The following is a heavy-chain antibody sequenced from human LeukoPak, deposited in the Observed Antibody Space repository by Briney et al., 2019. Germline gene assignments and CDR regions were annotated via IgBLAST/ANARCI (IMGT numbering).Heavy chain of an antibody. Sequence: ASVKVSFKASGYTFTIYGISWVRQAPGQGLEWMGWISAYNGNTNYAQKLQGRVTMTTDTSTSTAYMELRSLRSDDTAVYYCARDCSSTSCYAGGYWGQGTLVTVSS. J-gene: IGHJ4*02. CDR2: ISAYNGNT. D-gene: IGHD2-2*01. CDR1: GYTFTIYG. CDR3: ARDCSSTSCYAGGY. V-gene: IGHV1-18*04.